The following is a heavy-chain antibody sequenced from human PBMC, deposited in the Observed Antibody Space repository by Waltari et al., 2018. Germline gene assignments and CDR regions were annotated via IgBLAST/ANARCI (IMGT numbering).Heavy chain of an antibody. CDR2: ISFDGAKI. Sequence: QLVESGGGVVKPGRSLRPSCAGSRFTFTHLPMHWVRQAPGKGLEWGALISFDGAKIYYTDSVRGRFTISRDNSKNTLYLQMESLKPEDTGVYYCARGGNVVVILAATLDYWGQGALVTVSS. CDR1: RFTFTHLP. V-gene: IGHV3-30*04. CDR3: ARGGNVVVILAATLDY. J-gene: IGHJ4*02. D-gene: IGHD2-15*01.